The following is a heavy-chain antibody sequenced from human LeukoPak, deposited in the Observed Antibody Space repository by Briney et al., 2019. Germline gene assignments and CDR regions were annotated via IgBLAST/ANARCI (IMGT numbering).Heavy chain of an antibody. Sequence: GGSLRLSCAASGFTFSAYSMNWVRQAPGKGLEWVSYISSSSSTIFYADSVKGRFIISRDNAKNSLYLQMNSLRDEDTAVYYCARDRVGATTNFDYWGQGTLVTVSS. J-gene: IGHJ4*02. CDR1: GFTFSAYS. CDR2: ISSSSSTI. CDR3: ARDRVGATTNFDY. V-gene: IGHV3-48*02. D-gene: IGHD1-26*01.